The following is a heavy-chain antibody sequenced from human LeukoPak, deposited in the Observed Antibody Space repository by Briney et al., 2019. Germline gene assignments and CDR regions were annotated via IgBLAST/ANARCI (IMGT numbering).Heavy chain of an antibody. J-gene: IGHJ4*02. CDR1: GFSFSNHA. CDR3: ARDFREGLSSGWPGDY. CDR2: ICGKGIAT. V-gene: IGHV3-23*01. D-gene: IGHD6-19*01. Sequence: PGGSLTLSCAPSGFSFSNHAKSRVRQAPGTALEWVSGICGKGIATYYAGSVNGRFTISRDNSKNSLYLQMNCLRVEDTAVYYCARDFREGLSSGWPGDYWGQGTLVTVSS.